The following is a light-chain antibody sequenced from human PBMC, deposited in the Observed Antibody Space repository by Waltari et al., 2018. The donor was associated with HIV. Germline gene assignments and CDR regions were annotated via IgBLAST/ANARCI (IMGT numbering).Light chain of an antibody. V-gene: IGLV2-14*03. Sequence: QSALTQPASVSGSPGQSITISCTGTSSDVGAYNFVSWYQQHPAKAPKLMIYDVSNRPSGVSNRFSGSKSGNTASLTISGLQAEDEADYYCSSYTSSSHNYVFGTGTKVTVL. CDR2: DVS. CDR1: SSDVGAYNF. CDR3: SSYTSSSHNYV. J-gene: IGLJ1*01.